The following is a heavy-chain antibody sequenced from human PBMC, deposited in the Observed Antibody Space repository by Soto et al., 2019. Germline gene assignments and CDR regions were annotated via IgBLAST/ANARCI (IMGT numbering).Heavy chain of an antibody. CDR1: GFIFSNYA. Sequence: PGGSLRLSCAASGFIFSNYAMSWVRQAPGRGLEWVSAISGSGATTYYPDSVKGRFTISRDNSKNTLYLQMNNLRADDTAVYYCTKGGIPRRYNIPKVDFDYWGKGSLVTVSS. J-gene: IGHJ4*02. CDR2: ISGSGATT. D-gene: IGHD1-1*01. V-gene: IGHV3-23*01. CDR3: TKGGIPRRYNIPKVDFDY.